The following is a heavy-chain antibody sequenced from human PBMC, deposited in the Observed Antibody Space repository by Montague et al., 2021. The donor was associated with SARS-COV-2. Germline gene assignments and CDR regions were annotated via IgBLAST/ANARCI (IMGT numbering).Heavy chain of an antibody. V-gene: IGHV4-39*07. CDR2: IYYGGTA. CDR3: ASSPLRTSGANWYDKYFQH. D-gene: IGHD1-1*01. CDR1: GGSISVSSYY. Sequence: SETLSLTCTVSGGSISVSSYYWVWTRQPPGKGLEWIGSIYYGGTADYNPSLKSRVTISVDTSNNQFSLKLTSLTAADTAVYPCASSPLRTSGANWYDKYFQHWGQGTRVTVSS. J-gene: IGHJ1*01.